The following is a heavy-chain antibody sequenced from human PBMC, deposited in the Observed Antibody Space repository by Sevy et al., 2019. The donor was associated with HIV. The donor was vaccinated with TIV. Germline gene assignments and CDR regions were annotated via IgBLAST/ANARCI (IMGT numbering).Heavy chain of an antibody. CDR2: MNTYNGNT. Sequence: ASVKVSCKASGYTFSGYSISGVRQAPGQGREWMGWMNTYNGNTKYAQKVQGRVTMTTDTSTGTAYMERRGLRSDDTAVYYCARDTRENSFDYWGQGTLVTVSS. CDR3: ARDTRENSFDY. CDR1: GYTFSGYS. V-gene: IGHV1-18*01. J-gene: IGHJ4*02.